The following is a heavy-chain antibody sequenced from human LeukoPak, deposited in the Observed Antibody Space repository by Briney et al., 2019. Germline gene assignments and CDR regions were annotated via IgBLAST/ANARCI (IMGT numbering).Heavy chain of an antibody. CDR1: GGTFSSYA. J-gene: IGHJ3*02. V-gene: IGHV1-69*13. D-gene: IGHD2-21*02. CDR3: ATPWGEGDYAFDI. CDR2: IIPIFGTA. Sequence: SVKVSCKASGGTFSSYAISWVRQAPGQGLEWMGGIIPIFGTANYAQKFQGRVTITADESTSTAYMELSSLRSEDTAVYYCATPWGEGDYAFDIWGQGTMVTVSS.